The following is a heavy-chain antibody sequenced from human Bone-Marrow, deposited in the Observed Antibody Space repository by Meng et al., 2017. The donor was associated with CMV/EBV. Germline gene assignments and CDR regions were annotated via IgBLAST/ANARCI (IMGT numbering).Heavy chain of an antibody. V-gene: IGHV1-18*01. CDR2: IISYT. Sequence: ASVKVSCKASGFTFTDYGISWVRQAPGQGLEWMGWIISYTNYAQKFQGRVTLTTDTSTGTAYMELRSLRSDDTAVYYCARGGLGGSYYFDYWGQGTLVTVSS. CDR3: ARGGLGGSYYFDY. CDR1: GFTFTDYG. D-gene: IGHD1-26*01. J-gene: IGHJ4*02.